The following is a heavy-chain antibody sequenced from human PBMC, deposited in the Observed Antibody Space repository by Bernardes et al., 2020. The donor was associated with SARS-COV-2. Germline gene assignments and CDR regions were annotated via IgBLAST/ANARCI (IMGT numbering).Heavy chain of an antibody. V-gene: IGHV3-30-3*01. D-gene: IGHD3-16*01. J-gene: IGHJ4*02. CDR3: ASDRHDYSVFDY. CDR2: ISYDGSNK. Sequence: VGSLRLSCAASGFTFSSYAMHWVRQAPGKGLEWVAVISYDGSNKYYADSVKGRFTISRDNSKNTLYLQMNSLRAEDTAVYYCASDRHDYSVFDYWGQGTLVTVAS. CDR1: GFTFSSYA.